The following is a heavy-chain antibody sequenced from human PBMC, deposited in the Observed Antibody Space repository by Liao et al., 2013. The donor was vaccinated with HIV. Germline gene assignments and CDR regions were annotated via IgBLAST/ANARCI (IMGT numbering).Heavy chain of an antibody. CDR1: GGSISSYF. Sequence: QVQLQESGPGLVKPSETLSLTCTVSGGSISSYFWSWIRQPPGKGLEWIGRVHSSGSANYSPSLRSRATISVDTSKNHFSLILTSVTAADTAVYYCARDAYFDWDNWFDPWGQGTLVTVSS. CDR3: ARDAYFDWDNWFDP. V-gene: IGHV4-4*07. J-gene: IGHJ5*02. D-gene: IGHD3-9*01. CDR2: VHSSGSA.